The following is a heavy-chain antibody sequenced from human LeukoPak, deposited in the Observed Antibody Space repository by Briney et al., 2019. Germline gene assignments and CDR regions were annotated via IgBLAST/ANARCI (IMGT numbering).Heavy chain of an antibody. CDR3: ARDWYYDPSGYSLDSFDI. CDR1: VGTFSSYA. CDR2: IIPIFGTA. J-gene: IGHJ3*02. Sequence: SVKVSCKASVGTFSSYAISWVRQAPGQGLEWMGGIIPIFGTANYAQKFQGRVTITADESTSTAYMELSSLRSDDTAAYYCARDWYYDPSGYSLDSFDIWGQGTTVTVSS. D-gene: IGHD3-22*01. V-gene: IGHV1-69*01.